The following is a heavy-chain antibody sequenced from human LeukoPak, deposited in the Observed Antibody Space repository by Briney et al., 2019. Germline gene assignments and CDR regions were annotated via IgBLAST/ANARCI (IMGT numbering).Heavy chain of an antibody. D-gene: IGHD2-8*01. J-gene: IGHJ4*02. V-gene: IGHV3-48*01. CDR1: GFTFSSYS. Sequence: GGSLRLSCAASGFTFSSYSMNWVRQAPGKGLEWVSYISSSSSTIYYADSVKGRFTISRDNAKNSLYLQMNSLRAEDTAVYYCARGRRAGYCTNGVCSLLDYWGQGTLVTVSS. CDR2: ISSSSSTI. CDR3: ARGRRAGYCTNGVCSLLDY.